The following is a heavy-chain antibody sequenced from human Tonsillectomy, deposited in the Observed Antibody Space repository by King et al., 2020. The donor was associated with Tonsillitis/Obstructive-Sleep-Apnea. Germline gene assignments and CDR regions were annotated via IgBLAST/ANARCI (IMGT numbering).Heavy chain of an antibody. CDR1: GFTFSNAW. CDR2: IKSKTDGGTT. Sequence: VQLVESGGGLVKPGGSLRLSCAASGFTFSNAWMNWVRQAPGKGLEWVGRIKSKTDGGTTDYAAPVKGRFTISRDDSKNTLYLQMNSLKTEDTAVYYCTTRVGVTVVTNFDYWGQGTLVTVSS. D-gene: IGHD4-23*01. CDR3: TTRVGVTVVTNFDY. V-gene: IGHV3-15*07. J-gene: IGHJ4*02.